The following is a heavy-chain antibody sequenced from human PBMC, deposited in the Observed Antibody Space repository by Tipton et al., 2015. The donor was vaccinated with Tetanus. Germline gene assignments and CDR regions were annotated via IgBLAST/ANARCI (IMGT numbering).Heavy chain of an antibody. CDR1: GYTFSAHT. Sequence: QLVQSGGGLVQPGGSLRLSCKASGYTFSAHTMHWVRQAPGKGLEWVANIKQDGSAKYYVDSVKGRFTISRDNAKNSLYLQMNSLRAEDTAVYYCARDSTYLFDYWGQGTLVTVSS. D-gene: IGHD2-2*01. J-gene: IGHJ4*02. CDR2: IKQDGSAK. CDR3: ARDSTYLFDY. V-gene: IGHV3-7*03.